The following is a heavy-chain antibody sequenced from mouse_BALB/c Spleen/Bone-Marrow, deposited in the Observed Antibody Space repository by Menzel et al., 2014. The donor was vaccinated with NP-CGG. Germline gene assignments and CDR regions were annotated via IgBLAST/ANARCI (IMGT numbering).Heavy chain of an antibody. V-gene: IGHV1S130*01. D-gene: IGHD2-1*01. CDR3: ARYGSFAY. J-gene: IGHJ3*01. CDR1: GYTFTSSW. CDR2: IHPNSGNT. Sequence: QVHVKQSGSVLVRPGASVKLSCKASGYTFTSSWMHWAEQRPGQGLEWIGEIHPNSGNTNYNEKFKGKATLTVDTSSSTAYVDLSSLTSEDSAVYYCARYGSFAYWGQGTLVTVSA.